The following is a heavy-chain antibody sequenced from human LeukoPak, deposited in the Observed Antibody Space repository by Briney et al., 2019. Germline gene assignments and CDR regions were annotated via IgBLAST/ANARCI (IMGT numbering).Heavy chain of an antibody. J-gene: IGHJ5*02. CDR3: ARRRNWLDP. CDR1: GGSFSGYY. CDR2: IYYSET. Sequence: PSETLSLTCAVYGGSFSGYYWTWVRQPPGKGLEWIGYIYYSETNYNPSLKSRVNISLDPSKNQLSLKLTSVTAADTAVYYCARRRNWLDPWGQGTLVTVSS. V-gene: IGHV4-59*08.